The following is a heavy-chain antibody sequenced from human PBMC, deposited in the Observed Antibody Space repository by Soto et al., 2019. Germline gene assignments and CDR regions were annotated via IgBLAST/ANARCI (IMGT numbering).Heavy chain of an antibody. V-gene: IGHV4-59*01. D-gene: IGHD6-6*01. CDR3: ARDTARRGLQYYYYYMDV. CDR1: GGSISSYY. Sequence: SETLSLTCTVSGGSISSYYWSWIRQPPGKGLEWIGYIYYSGSTNYNPSLKSRVTISVDTPKNQFSLKLSSVTAADTAVYYCARDTARRGLQYYYYYMDVWGKGTTVTVSS. J-gene: IGHJ6*03. CDR2: IYYSGST.